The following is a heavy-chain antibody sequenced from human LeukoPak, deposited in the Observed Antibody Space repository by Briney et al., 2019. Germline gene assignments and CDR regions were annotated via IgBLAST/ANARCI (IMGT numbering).Heavy chain of an antibody. V-gene: IGHV1-69*13. CDR3: AREDSGYENWFDP. CDR1: GGTFSSYA. Sequence: VKVSCKASGGTFSSYAISWVRQAPGQGLEWMGGIIPIFGTANYAQKFQGRVTITTDESTSTAYMELSSLRSEDTAVYYCAREDSGYENWFDPWGQGTLVTVPS. J-gene: IGHJ5*02. CDR2: IIPIFGTA. D-gene: IGHD5-12*01.